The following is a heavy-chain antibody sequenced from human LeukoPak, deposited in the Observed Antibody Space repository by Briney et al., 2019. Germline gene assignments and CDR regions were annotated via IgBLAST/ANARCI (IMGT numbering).Heavy chain of an antibody. CDR2: INPSGGST. CDR1: GYTFTSYY. D-gene: IGHD5-24*01. Sequence: ASVKVSCKASGYTFTSYYMHWVRQAPGQGLEWMGIINPSGGSTSYAQKFQGRVTMTRDTSTSTVYMELSSLRSEDTAVYYCARDRYRGRDGDNGYFDYWGQGTLVTVSS. J-gene: IGHJ4*02. CDR3: ARDRYRGRDGDNGYFDY. V-gene: IGHV1-46*01.